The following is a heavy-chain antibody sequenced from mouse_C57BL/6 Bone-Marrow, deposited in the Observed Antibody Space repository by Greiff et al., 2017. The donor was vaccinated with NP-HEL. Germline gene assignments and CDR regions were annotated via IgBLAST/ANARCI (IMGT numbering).Heavy chain of an antibody. Sequence: DVMLVESGGDLVKPGGSLKLSCAASGFTFSSYGMSWVRQTPDKRLEWVATISSGGSYTYYPDSVKGRFTISRDNAKNTLYLQMSSLNSEDTAMYYCASRYSSWFAYWGQGTLVTVSA. D-gene: IGHD2-12*01. CDR3: ASRYSSWFAY. CDR1: GFTFSSYG. CDR2: ISSGGSYT. J-gene: IGHJ3*01. V-gene: IGHV5-6*02.